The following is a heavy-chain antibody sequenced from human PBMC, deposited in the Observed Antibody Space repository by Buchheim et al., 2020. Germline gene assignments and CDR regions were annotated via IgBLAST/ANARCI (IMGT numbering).Heavy chain of an antibody. V-gene: IGHV3-23*01. D-gene: IGHD6-13*01. CDR3: ANPYIAAAGIKSFDY. J-gene: IGHJ4*02. CDR1: GFTFSSYA. CDR2: ISGSGGST. Sequence: EVQLLESGGGLVQPGGSLRLSCAASGFTFSSYAMSWVRQAPGKGLEWVSAISGSGGSTYYADSVKGRFTLPRDNSKHTLALQMNSLRAEDTAVYYCANPYIAAAGIKSFDYWGQGTL.